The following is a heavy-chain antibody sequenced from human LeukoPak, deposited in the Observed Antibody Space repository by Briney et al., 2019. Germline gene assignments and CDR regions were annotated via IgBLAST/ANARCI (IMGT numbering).Heavy chain of an antibody. CDR2: IYYSGST. V-gene: IGHV4-30-4*01. D-gene: IGHD3-10*01. CDR1: GGSISSGDYY. CDR3: ASLVRPWNWFDP. J-gene: IGHJ5*02. Sequence: SETLSLTCTVSGGSISSGDYYWGWIRQPPGKGLEWIGYIYYSGSTYYNPSLKSRVTITVDTSKNQFSRKLSSVTAPDTAVYYCASLVRPWNWFDPWGQGTLVTVSS.